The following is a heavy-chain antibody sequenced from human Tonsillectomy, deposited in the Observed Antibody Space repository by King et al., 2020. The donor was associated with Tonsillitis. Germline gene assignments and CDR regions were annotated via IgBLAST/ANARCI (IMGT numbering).Heavy chain of an antibody. D-gene: IGHD2-21*01. CDR3: ARYFGSYELDP. J-gene: IGHJ5*02. CDR1: GGSFSGDY. Sequence: VQLQQWGAGLLKPSETLSLTCAVYGGSFSGDYWSWIRQPPGRGLDWIGEINHSGRTNYNPALKSRVTKYEDTSKNQVSLKLSSVTAADTAVYYCARYFGSYELDPWGQGTLVTVSS. CDR2: INHSGRT. V-gene: IGHV4-34*01.